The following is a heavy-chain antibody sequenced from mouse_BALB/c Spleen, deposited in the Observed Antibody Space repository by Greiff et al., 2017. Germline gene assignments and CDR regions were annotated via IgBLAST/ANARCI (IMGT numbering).Heavy chain of an antibody. CDR3: ARLTTATFAY. Sequence: EVNVVESGGGLVQPGGSRKLSCAASGFTFSSFGMHWVRQAPEKGLEWVAYISSGSSTIYYADTVKGRFTISRDNPKNTLFLQMTSLRSEDTAMYYCARLTTATFAYWGQGTLVTVSA. J-gene: IGHJ3*01. V-gene: IGHV5-17*02. D-gene: IGHD1-2*01. CDR1: GFTFSSFG. CDR2: ISSGSSTI.